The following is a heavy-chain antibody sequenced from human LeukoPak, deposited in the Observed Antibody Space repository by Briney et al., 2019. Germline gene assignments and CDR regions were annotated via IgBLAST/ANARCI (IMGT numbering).Heavy chain of an antibody. CDR3: ARDREYYYYGSGSYGAFDI. CDR1: GGTFSSYA. J-gene: IGHJ3*02. V-gene: IGHV1-69*05. Sequence: SLKVSCKASGGTFSSYAISWVRQAPGQGLEWMGGIIPIFGTANYAQKFQGRVTITTDESTSTAYMELSSLRSEDTAVYYCARDREYYYYGSGSYGAFDIWGQGTMVTVSS. CDR2: IIPIFGTA. D-gene: IGHD3-10*01.